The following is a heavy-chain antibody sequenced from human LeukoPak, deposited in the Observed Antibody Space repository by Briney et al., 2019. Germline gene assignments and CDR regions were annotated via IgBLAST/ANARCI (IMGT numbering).Heavy chain of an antibody. D-gene: IGHD5-12*01. CDR1: GXTFSSYG. CDR3: ARDRGGYEFFDS. V-gene: IGHV3-30*03. CDR2: ISYDGSNK. J-gene: IGHJ4*02. Sequence: GRSLRLSCAASGXTFSSYGMHWVRQAPGKGLEWVAVISYDGSNKYYADSVKGRFTISRDNSKNTLYLQMNSLRDEDTAVYYCARDRGGYEFFDSWGQGILVTVSS.